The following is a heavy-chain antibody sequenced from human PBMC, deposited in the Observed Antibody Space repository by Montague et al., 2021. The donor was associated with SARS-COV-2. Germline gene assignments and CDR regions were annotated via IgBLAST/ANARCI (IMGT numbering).Heavy chain of an antibody. CDR3: ARSGWEQHVRARYYYYYGMGV. V-gene: IGHV4-39*01. J-gene: IGHJ6*02. Sequence: SETLSLTCTVSGASISSRSYYWGWIRQPPGKGLEWIGFKYYSGSTYYNPTLKSRATISVDTSKNQFSLKLSSVTAADTAVYYCARSGWEQHVRARYYYYYGMGVWGQGTTVTVSS. D-gene: IGHD6-6*01. CDR1: GASISSRSYY. CDR2: KYYSGST.